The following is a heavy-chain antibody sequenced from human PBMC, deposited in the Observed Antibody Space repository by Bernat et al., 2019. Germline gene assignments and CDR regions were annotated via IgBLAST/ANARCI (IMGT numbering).Heavy chain of an antibody. V-gene: IGHV3-21*01. CDR1: GFTFSSYS. J-gene: IGHJ3*02. Sequence: EVQLVESGGGLVKPGGSLRLSCAASGFTFSSYSMNWVRQAPGKGLEWVSSISSSGSYIYYADSVEGRFTISSDNAKTSLYLQMNSLRAEDTAVYYCASVAYCGGDCYYDAFDIWGQGTMVTVSS. CDR2: ISSSGSYI. CDR3: ASVAYCGGDCYYDAFDI. D-gene: IGHD2-21*02.